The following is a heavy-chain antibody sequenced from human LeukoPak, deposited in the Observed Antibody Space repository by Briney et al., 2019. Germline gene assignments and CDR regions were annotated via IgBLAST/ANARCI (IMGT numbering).Heavy chain of an antibody. D-gene: IGHD6-6*01. CDR3: ARRVAARGGNFDY. CDR2: ISGSGGST. Sequence: HAGGSLRLSCAAYGFTFSSYAMSWVRQAPGKGLEWVSAISGSGGSTYYADSVKGRFTISRDNSKNTLYLQMNTLRAEDTAVYYCARRVAARGGNFDYWGQGTLVTVSS. CDR1: GFTFSSYA. J-gene: IGHJ4*02. V-gene: IGHV3-23*01.